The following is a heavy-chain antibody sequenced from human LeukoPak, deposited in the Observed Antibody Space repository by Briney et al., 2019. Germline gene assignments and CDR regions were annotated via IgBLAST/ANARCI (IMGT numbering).Heavy chain of an antibody. V-gene: IGHV3-30*02. CDR2: IRYDGSNK. J-gene: IGHJ6*03. Sequence: GGSLRLPCAASGFTFSSYGMQWARHAPPKGLERVAFIRYDGSNKYYADSGEGRFTISRDISKNTLYLPMNSLIAEDTAVYYCAKATAGRLYSSYMDVWGKGTTVTVSS. CDR3: AKATAGRLYSSYMDV. D-gene: IGHD3-10*01. CDR1: GFTFSSYG.